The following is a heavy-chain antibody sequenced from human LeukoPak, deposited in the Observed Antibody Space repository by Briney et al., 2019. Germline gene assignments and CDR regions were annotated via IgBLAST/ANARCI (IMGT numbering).Heavy chain of an antibody. Sequence: GGSLRLSCAASGFTFSRYDMHWVRQAPGKGLERVAVISDDGSKKDYADSVKGRFTISRDNSKNTLYLQMNSLRAEDTAVYYCVLGHYGGLFDNWGQGTLVTVSS. CDR2: ISDDGSKK. J-gene: IGHJ4*02. V-gene: IGHV3-30-3*01. CDR1: GFTFSRYD. D-gene: IGHD4-23*01. CDR3: VLGHYGGLFDN.